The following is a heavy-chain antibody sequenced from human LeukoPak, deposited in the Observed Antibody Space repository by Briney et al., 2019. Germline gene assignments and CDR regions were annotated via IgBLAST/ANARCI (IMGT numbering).Heavy chain of an antibody. D-gene: IGHD2-15*01. J-gene: IGHJ6*02. V-gene: IGHV3-64*01. CDR3: STATYADYYYGMDA. Sequence: RFAISRDNSKNTLYLQMGSLRAEDMAVYYCSTATYADYYYGMDAWGQGTTVTVSS.